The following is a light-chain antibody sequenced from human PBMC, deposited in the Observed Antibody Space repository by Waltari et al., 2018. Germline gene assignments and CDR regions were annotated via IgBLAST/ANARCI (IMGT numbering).Light chain of an antibody. J-gene: IGKJ1*01. CDR3: QQYDSAPWT. V-gene: IGKV1-5*01. CDR2: KAS. CDR1: QTFNSR. Sequence: DIQMTQSPSSLSASVGDKVTITCQASQTFNSRLAWYQQKPGKAPKPLIYKASTLERGVPSRFSGSGSGTDFTLTISSLQPEDFATYYCQQYDSAPWTFGQGTKVEIK.